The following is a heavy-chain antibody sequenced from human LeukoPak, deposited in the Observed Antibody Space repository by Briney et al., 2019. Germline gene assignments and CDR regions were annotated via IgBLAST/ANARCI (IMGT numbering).Heavy chain of an antibody. Sequence: ASVKVSCTGSVYTFTRYNINSVRQSTGQGLEWMGWMNPKSGNTRYAHKFQGTVTLTRSTSISTAPTELSSRRSEATAVYFCARGGAVAGIFHFDYWGQGTLVTVSS. D-gene: IGHD6-19*01. V-gene: IGHV1-8*01. CDR2: MNPKSGNT. CDR3: ARGGAVAGIFHFDY. J-gene: IGHJ4*02. CDR1: VYTFTRYN.